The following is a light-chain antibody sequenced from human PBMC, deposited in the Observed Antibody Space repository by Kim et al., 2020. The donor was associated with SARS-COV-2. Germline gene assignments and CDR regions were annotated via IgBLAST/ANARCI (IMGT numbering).Light chain of an antibody. CDR2: QDS. V-gene: IGLV3-1*01. CDR1: KLWAKY. J-gene: IGLJ3*02. CDR3: QPWDSSTAV. Sequence: PGQPASIICSGDKLWAKYACCYQQKPGQSPVLVIYQDSMRPSGIPERFSGSNSGNTATLPFSGTQPMAEADYYCQPWDSSTAVFGGGTQLTVL.